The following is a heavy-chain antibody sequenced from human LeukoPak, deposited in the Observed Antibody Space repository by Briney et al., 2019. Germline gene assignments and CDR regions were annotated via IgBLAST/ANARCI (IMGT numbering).Heavy chain of an antibody. V-gene: IGHV4-39*01. Sequence: PSETLSLTCTVSGGSISSSGYYWGWIRQPPGKGLEWIASIYYSGSTYYNPSLKSRVSISVDTSKNQLSLKLSSLTAADTAVYYCARRIVVTRGFDYWGQGTLVTVSS. CDR2: IYYSGST. CDR3: ARRIVVTRGFDY. J-gene: IGHJ4*02. D-gene: IGHD2-21*01. CDR1: GGSISSSGYY.